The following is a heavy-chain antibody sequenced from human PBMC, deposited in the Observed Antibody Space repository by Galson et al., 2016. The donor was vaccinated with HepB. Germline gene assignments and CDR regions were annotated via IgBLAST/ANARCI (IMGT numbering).Heavy chain of an antibody. CDR1: GFSFSTYS. D-gene: IGHD6-19*01. V-gene: IGHV3-21*06. Sequence: SLRLSCAAAGFSFSTYSMDWVRQAPGKGLEWVSTITPRTADIFYADSVKGRFTISRDDARNSLYLRMNGLRAEDTAVYFCARDTSGWSRDYWGRGTLVIVSS. J-gene: IGHJ4*02. CDR3: ARDTSGWSRDY. CDR2: ITPRTADI.